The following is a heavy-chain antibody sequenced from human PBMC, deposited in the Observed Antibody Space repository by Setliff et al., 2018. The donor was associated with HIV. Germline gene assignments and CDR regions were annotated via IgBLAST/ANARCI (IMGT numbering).Heavy chain of an antibody. V-gene: IGHV4-31*03. J-gene: IGHJ4*02. D-gene: IGHD3-3*01. CDR1: GGSISSGTYY. CDR2: IYYSGST. CDR3: ARDRSDYYNLPGYFDH. Sequence: SQTLSLPCTVSGGSISSGTYYWSWIRQHPGKGLEWIGYIYYSGSTYYNPSLKSRVTISVDTSRNQFSLKLSSVTAADTAVYYCARDRSDYYNLPGYFDHWGQGTPVTVSS.